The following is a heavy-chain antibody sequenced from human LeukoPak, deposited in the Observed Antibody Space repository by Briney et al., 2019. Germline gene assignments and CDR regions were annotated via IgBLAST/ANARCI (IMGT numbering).Heavy chain of an antibody. CDR2: IYYSGST. CDR3: ARGSPNYYDSSGYYPYYYYYYYMDV. D-gene: IGHD3-22*01. CDR1: GGSISSSSYY. J-gene: IGHJ6*03. Sequence: SETLSLTCTVSGGSISSSSYYWGWIRQPPGKGLEWIGSIYYSGSTYYNPSLKSRITISVDTSKNQFSLKLSSVTAADTAVYYCARGSPNYYDSSGYYPYYYYYYYMDVWGKGTTVTVSS. V-gene: IGHV4-39*01.